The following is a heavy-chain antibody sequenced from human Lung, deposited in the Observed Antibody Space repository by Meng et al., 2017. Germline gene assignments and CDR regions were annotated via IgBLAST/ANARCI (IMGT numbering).Heavy chain of an antibody. CDR2: ISSDSRYI. V-gene: IGHV3-21*01. D-gene: IGHD2-15*01. J-gene: IGHJ4*02. CDR1: GFTFSNYS. CDR3: ARFETVGVATGDF. Sequence: EVQLVEPGGGLFPPGGSLRLSFAASGFTFSNYSMNWVRKAPGKELEWVSSISSDSRYIFYADSVKGRFTISRDNGKKLLYLQMNSLSPEDTAVFYCARFETVGVATGDFWGQGTLVTVSS.